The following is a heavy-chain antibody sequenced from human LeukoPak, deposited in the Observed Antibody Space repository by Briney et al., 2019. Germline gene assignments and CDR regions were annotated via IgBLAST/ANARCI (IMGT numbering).Heavy chain of an antibody. CDR3: ARGLLVRGVILDY. Sequence: GGSLRLSCAASGFTFSSYAMHWVRQAPGKGLEWVAVISYDGSNKYYADSVKGRFTISRDNSKNTLYLQMNSLRAEDTAVYYCARGLLVRGVILDYWGQGTLVTASS. J-gene: IGHJ4*02. CDR1: GFTFSSYA. D-gene: IGHD3-10*01. CDR2: ISYDGSNK. V-gene: IGHV3-30-3*01.